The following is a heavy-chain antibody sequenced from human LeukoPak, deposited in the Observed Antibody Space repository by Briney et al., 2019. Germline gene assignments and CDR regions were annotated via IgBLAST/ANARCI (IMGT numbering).Heavy chain of an antibody. CDR1: GYTFTSYD. CDR2: MNTNSGNT. CDR3: ARGRLLWFGLATHYYGMDV. D-gene: IGHD3-10*01. V-gene: IGHV1-8*01. J-gene: IGHJ6*02. Sequence: ASVKLSCKASGYTFTSYDINWVRQATGQGLEWIGWMNTNSGNTSYAQKFQGRVTMTRNTSINTAYMELSSLRSEDTAVYYCARGRLLWFGLATHYYGMDVWGQGTTVTVSS.